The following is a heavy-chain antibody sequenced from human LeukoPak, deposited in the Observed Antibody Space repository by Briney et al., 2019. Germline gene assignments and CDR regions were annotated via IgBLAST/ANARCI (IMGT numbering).Heavy chain of an antibody. CDR2: IKQDGSEK. V-gene: IGHV3-7*01. Sequence: GGSLRLSCAASGFTFSSYWMSWVRQAPGKGLEWVANIKQDGSEKYYVDSVKGRFTISRDNAKNSLYLQMNSLRAEDTAVYYCARANSSSWFNYYYYYYMDVWGKGTTVTVSS. CDR3: ARANSSSWFNYYYYYYMDV. CDR1: GFTFSSYW. D-gene: IGHD6-13*01. J-gene: IGHJ6*03.